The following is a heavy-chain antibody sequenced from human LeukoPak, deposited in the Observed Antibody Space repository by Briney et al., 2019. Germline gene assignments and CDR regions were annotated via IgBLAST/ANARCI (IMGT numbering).Heavy chain of an antibody. CDR2: ISAYNGNT. Sequence: GASVKVSCKASGYIFTSYGISWVRQAPGQGLEWMGWISAYNGNTNYAQKLHGRVTMTTDTSTSTAYMELTSLTSDDTAVYYCARDVGYSSGWYLEYWGQGTLVTVSS. CDR3: ARDVGYSSGWYLEY. J-gene: IGHJ4*02. D-gene: IGHD6-19*01. V-gene: IGHV1-18*01. CDR1: GYIFTSYG.